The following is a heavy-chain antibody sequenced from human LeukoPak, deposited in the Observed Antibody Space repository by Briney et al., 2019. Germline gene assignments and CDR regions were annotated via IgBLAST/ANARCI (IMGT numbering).Heavy chain of an antibody. CDR2: IRYDGSNK. V-gene: IGHV3-30*02. Sequence: GGSLRLSCAASGFTFSSYGMHWVRQAPGKGLEWVAFIRYDGSNKYYADSVKGRFTISRDNSKNTLYLQMNSLRAEDTAVYYCAKDGVNCSGGSCYSRYFDYWGQGTLVTVSS. CDR1: GFTFSSYG. J-gene: IGHJ4*02. CDR3: AKDGVNCSGGSCYSRYFDY. D-gene: IGHD2-15*01.